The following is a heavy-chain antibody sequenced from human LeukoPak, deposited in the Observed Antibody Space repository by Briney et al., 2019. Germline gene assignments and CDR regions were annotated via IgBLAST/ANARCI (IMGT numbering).Heavy chain of an antibody. V-gene: IGHV3-66*01. Sequence: PGGSLRLSCAASGFTLSSYAMSWVRQAPGKGLEWVSVIYSGGSTYYSDSVKGRFTISRDNSKNTLYLQMNSLRAEDTAVYYCATQGRYYDSSGYYPFGYWGQGTLVTVSS. CDR2: IYSGGST. CDR3: ATQGRYYDSSGYYPFGY. J-gene: IGHJ4*02. CDR1: GFTLSSYA. D-gene: IGHD3-22*01.